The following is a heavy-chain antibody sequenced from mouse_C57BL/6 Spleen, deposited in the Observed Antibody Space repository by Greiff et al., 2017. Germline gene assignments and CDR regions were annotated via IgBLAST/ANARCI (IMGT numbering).Heavy chain of an antibody. Sequence: DVKLVESGGGLVQPGGSLSLSCAASGFTFTDYYMSWVRQPPGKALEWLGFIRNKANGYTTEYSASVKGRFTISRDNSKSILYLQMNALRAEDSATYYCARYPMIYYGKGYFDYWGQGTTLTVSS. J-gene: IGHJ2*01. D-gene: IGHD2-1*01. CDR3: ARYPMIYYGKGYFDY. V-gene: IGHV7-3*01. CDR1: GFTFTDYY. CDR2: IRNKANGYTT.